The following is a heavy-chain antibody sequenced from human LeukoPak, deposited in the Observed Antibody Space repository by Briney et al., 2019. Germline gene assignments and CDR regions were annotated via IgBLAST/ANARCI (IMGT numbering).Heavy chain of an antibody. CDR1: GFTFSSYA. J-gene: IGHJ4*02. Sequence: GGSLRLSCAASGFTFSSYAMSWVRQAPGKGLEWVSAISGSGGSTYYADSVKGRFTISRDNSKNTLYLQMNSLRAEDTAVYSCAKGNADKPPYASWQWYYWGQGTLVTVSS. V-gene: IGHV3-23*01. D-gene: IGHD2-2*01. CDR3: AKGNADKPPYASWQWYY. CDR2: ISGSGGST.